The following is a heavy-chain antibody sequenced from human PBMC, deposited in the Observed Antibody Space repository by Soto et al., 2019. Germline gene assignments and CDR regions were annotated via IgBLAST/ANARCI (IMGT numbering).Heavy chain of an antibody. V-gene: IGHV3-30*18. CDR2: ISYDGSNK. D-gene: IGHD3-22*01. CDR3: AKGSDSSGLDAFDI. J-gene: IGHJ3*02. CDR1: GFTFSSYG. Sequence: GGSLRLSCAASGFTFSSYGMHWVRQAPGKGLEWVAVISYDGSNKYYADSVKGRFTISRDNSKNTLYLQMNSLRAEDTAVYYCAKGSDSSGLDAFDIWGQGTMVTVSS.